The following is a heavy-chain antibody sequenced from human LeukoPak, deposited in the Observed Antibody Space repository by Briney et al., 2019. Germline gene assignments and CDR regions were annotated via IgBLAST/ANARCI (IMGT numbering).Heavy chain of an antibody. CDR1: GLTFSSYA. V-gene: IGHV3-23*01. J-gene: IGHJ4*02. Sequence: GGSLRLSCAASGLTFSSYAMSWVRQAPGKGLEWVSAISGSGGSTYYADSVKGRFTISRDNSKNTLYLQMNSLRAEDTAVYYCAKDIQPYYYGSGTFDYWGQGTLVTVSS. D-gene: IGHD3-10*01. CDR3: AKDIQPYYYGSGTFDY. CDR2: ISGSGGST.